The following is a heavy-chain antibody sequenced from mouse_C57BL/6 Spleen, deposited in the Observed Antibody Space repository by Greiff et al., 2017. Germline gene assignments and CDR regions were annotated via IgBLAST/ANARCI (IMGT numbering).Heavy chain of an antibody. Sequence: QVQLQQPGAELVKPGASVTMSCKASGYTFTSYWITWVKQRPGQGLEWIGDIYPGSGSTNYNEKFKSKATLTVDTSSSTAYMQLSSLTSEDSAVYYCARSDIPLYSNYGAYWGQGTLVTVSA. J-gene: IGHJ3*01. CDR2: IYPGSGST. CDR3: ARSDIPLYSNYGAY. CDR1: GYTFTSYW. D-gene: IGHD2-5*01. V-gene: IGHV1-55*01.